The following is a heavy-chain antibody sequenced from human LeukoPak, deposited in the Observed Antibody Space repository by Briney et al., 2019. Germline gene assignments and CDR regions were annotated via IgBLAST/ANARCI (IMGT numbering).Heavy chain of an antibody. Sequence: GASVKVSCTTSGYSFTDYYMHSVRQATGHELEWMGWINPNSGGTNSAQKFQGRVTVTRDTSITTVYMEVSWLTSDDTAVYYCARADRLHGGPYLIGPWGQGTLVTVSS. D-gene: IGHD2-21*01. V-gene: IGHV1-2*02. CDR2: INPNSGGT. J-gene: IGHJ5*02. CDR1: GYSFTDYY. CDR3: ARADRLHGGPYLIGP.